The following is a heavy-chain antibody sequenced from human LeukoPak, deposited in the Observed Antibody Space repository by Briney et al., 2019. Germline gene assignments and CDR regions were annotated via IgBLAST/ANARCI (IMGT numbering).Heavy chain of an antibody. J-gene: IGHJ4*02. V-gene: IGHV3-48*03. D-gene: IGHD6-13*01. CDR1: GFTFSSYE. Sequence: GGSLRLSCAASGFTFSSYEMSWVRQAPGKGLEWVSYISSSGSTIYYADSVKGRFTISRDNAKNSLYLQMNSLRAEDTAVYYCASSSSWNDYWGQGTLVTVSS. CDR3: ASSSSWNDY. CDR2: ISSSGSTI.